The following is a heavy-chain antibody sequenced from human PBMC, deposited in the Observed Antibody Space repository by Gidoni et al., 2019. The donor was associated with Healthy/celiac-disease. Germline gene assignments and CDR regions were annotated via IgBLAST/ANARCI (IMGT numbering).Heavy chain of an antibody. D-gene: IGHD6-13*01. Sequence: EVQLVESGGGLVQPGRSLRLSCAASGFTFADYAMHWVRQAPGKGLEWVSGISWNSGSIGYADSVKGRFTISRDNAKNSLYLQMNSLRAEDTALYYCARGYSSKPQNNHFDYWGQGTLVTVSS. V-gene: IGHV3-9*01. CDR2: ISWNSGSI. J-gene: IGHJ4*02. CDR1: GFTFADYA. CDR3: ARGYSSKPQNNHFDY.